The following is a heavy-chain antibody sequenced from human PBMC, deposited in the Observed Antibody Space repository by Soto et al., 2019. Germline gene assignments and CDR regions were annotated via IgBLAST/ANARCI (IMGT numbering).Heavy chain of an antibody. CDR1: GFTFSSYW. D-gene: IGHD4-17*01. Sequence: EVQLVESGGGLVQPGGSLRLSCAASGFTFSSYWMHWVRQAPGKGLVWVSRINSDGSSTSYADSLKGRFTISRDNAKNTLYLQMNSLRAEDTAVYYCARLAATSYGDYDPDFDYWGQGTLVTVSS. CDR2: INSDGSST. V-gene: IGHV3-74*01. J-gene: IGHJ4*02. CDR3: ARLAATSYGDYDPDFDY.